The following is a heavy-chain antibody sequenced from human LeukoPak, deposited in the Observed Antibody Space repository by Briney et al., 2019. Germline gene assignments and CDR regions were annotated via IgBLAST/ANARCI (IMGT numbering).Heavy chain of an antibody. CDR2: IYYSGST. V-gene: IGHV4-31*03. D-gene: IGHD1-26*01. J-gene: IGHJ4*02. CDR3: ARVSFFVGAVADY. Sequence: KTSQTLSLTCTVSGGSISSGGYYWSWIRQHPGKGLEWIGYIYYSGSTNYNPSLKSRVTISVDTSKNHFSLKLSSVTAADTAVYYCARVSFFVGAVADYWGQGTLVTVSS. CDR1: GGSISSGGYY.